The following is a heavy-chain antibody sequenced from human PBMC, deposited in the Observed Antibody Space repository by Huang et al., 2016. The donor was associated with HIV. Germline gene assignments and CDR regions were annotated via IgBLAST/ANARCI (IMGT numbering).Heavy chain of an antibody. CDR3: AKDPSSPYGDSYFEQ. CDR1: GFTFIDFA. Sequence: EVQLLESGGGLVQPGGSLRLSCATSGFTFIDFAMSWVRQAPGKGRGWVSAIRGSGHSTYYADSVKGRFTISRDNSKNTLYLQMNKLRVEDTAVYFCAKDPSSPYGDSYFEQWGQGTLVTVSP. D-gene: IGHD4-17*01. CDR2: IRGSGHST. V-gene: IGHV3-23*01. J-gene: IGHJ4*02.